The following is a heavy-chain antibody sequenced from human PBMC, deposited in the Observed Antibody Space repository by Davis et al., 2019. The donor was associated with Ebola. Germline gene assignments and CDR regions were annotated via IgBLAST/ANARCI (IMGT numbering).Heavy chain of an antibody. CDR1: GGSMRSSY. Sequence: SETLSLTCTVSGGSMRSSYWSWVRQPPGKGLEWIGYIYYSGSTKNNPSLKSRVTISVDTSKNQFSLKLSSVTTADTAVYYCARGWDSSGWQNWGQGTLVTVSS. CDR2: IYYSGST. D-gene: IGHD6-19*01. J-gene: IGHJ4*02. V-gene: IGHV4-59*01. CDR3: ARGWDSSGWQN.